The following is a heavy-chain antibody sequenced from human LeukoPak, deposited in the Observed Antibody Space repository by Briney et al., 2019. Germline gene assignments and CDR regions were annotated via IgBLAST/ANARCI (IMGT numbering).Heavy chain of an antibody. D-gene: IGHD3-16*01. CDR1: GGSISSGVYY. CDR3: ASFEGASHNWFDP. Sequence: PSETLSLTCTVSGGSISSGVYYWNWIRQPAGKGLEWIGEINHSGSTNYNPSLKSRVTISVDTSKNQFSLKLSSVTAADTAVYYCASFEGASHNWFDPWGQGTMVTVSS. J-gene: IGHJ5*02. CDR2: INHSGST. V-gene: IGHV4-61*10.